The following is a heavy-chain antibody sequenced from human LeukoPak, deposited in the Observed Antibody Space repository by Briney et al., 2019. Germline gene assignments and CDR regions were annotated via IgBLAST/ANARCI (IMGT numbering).Heavy chain of an antibody. Sequence: GGSLRLSCEASGFTFSTYNMNWVRQAPGKRLEWVSSITSSSSYAFYADSVKGRFTISRDNAKSSLYLQMNNLRAEDTAVYYCARWGYSSSTYYMDVWGKGTTVTVSS. CDR2: ITSSSSYA. D-gene: IGHD6-6*01. CDR3: ARWGYSSSTYYMDV. V-gene: IGHV3-21*01. CDR1: GFTFSTYN. J-gene: IGHJ6*03.